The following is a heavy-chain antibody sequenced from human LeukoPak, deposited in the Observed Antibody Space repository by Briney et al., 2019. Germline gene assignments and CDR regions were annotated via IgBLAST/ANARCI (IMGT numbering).Heavy chain of an antibody. Sequence: PGGSLRLSCAASGFSFNNYAMSWVRQAPGKGLEWVAAILASGDTTYYADSVKGRFIISRDNSKDTLYLQMNSLRAEDTAVYYCARLSDYDFWSGPYPYYYYYYGMDVWGQGTTVTVSS. CDR3: ARLSDYDFWSGPYPYYYYYYGMDV. V-gene: IGHV3-23*01. CDR1: GFSFNNYA. D-gene: IGHD3-3*01. CDR2: ILASGDTT. J-gene: IGHJ6*02.